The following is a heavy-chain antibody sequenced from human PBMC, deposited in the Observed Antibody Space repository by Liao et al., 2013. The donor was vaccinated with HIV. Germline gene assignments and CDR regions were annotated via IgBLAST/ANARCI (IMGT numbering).Heavy chain of an antibody. Sequence: QLQLQESGPRLVKPSETLSLACSVSGSSITIATYYWGWIRQSPEKGLEWMGNTFYSGSTYYNPSLKSRITISADTSKKQFSLKLRSVTAADTAVYYCARGADHYFDYWGQGTLVTVSS. CDR3: ARGADHYFDY. J-gene: IGHJ4*02. CDR2: TFYSGST. CDR1: GSSITIATYY. V-gene: IGHV4-39*07.